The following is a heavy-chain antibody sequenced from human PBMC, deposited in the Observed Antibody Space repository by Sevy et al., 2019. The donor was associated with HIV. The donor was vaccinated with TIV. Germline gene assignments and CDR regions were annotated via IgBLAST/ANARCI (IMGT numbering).Heavy chain of an antibody. CDR3: ARSYYYDSSGYFVI. V-gene: IGHV3-33*01. Sequence: GGSLRLSCAASGFTFSSYGMHWVRQAPGKGLEWVAVIWYDGSNKYYADSVKDRFTISRDNSKNTLYLQMNSLRAEDTAVYYCARSYYYDSSGYFVIWGQGTLVTVSS. J-gene: IGHJ4*02. D-gene: IGHD3-22*01. CDR1: GFTFSSYG. CDR2: IWYDGSNK.